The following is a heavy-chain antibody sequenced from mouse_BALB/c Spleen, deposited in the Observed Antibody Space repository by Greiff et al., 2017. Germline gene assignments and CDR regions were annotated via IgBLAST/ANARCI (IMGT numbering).Heavy chain of an antibody. CDR3: ARGWNRNAMDY. D-gene: IGHD2-3*01. CDR1: GYTFTSYT. Sequence: VQLPQSGAELVKPGASVKMSCKASGYTFTSYTMHWVKQRPGQGLEWIGYINPSSGYTNYKQKFKDKATLTADKSSSTAYMQLSSLTSEDSAVYYCARGWNRNAMDYWGQGTSVTGSS. J-gene: IGHJ4*01. V-gene: IGHV1S26*01. CDR2: INPSSGYT.